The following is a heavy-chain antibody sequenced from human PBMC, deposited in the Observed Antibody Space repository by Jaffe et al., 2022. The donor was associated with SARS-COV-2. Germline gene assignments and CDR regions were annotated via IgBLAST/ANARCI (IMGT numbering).Heavy chain of an antibody. Sequence: EVQLVESGGGLVQPGGSLRLSCAASGFTLSTYNMNWVRQPPGKGLEWVSYISVSGTTTFYADSMRGRFTISRDSAKNSLYLQMHSLRDEDTAVYFCARGTITATGNYLDSWGQGTLVTVSS. J-gene: IGHJ4*02. D-gene: IGHD6-13*01. CDR3: ARGTITATGNYLDS. CDR2: ISVSGTTT. V-gene: IGHV3-48*02. CDR1: GFTLSTYN.